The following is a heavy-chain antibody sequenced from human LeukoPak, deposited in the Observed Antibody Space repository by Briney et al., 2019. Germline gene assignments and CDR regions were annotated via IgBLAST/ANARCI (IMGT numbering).Heavy chain of an antibody. V-gene: IGHV1-18*01. CDR1: VYTFTSYG. Sequence: ASVKVSCKASVYTFTSYGISWVRQAPGQGREWMGWISAYNGNTNYTQKLQGRVTMTTDTSTSTAYMELRSMRSDDTAVYYCARVVVPAAMPDYFDYWGQGTLVTVSS. D-gene: IGHD2-2*01. CDR2: ISAYNGNT. CDR3: ARVVVPAAMPDYFDY. J-gene: IGHJ4*02.